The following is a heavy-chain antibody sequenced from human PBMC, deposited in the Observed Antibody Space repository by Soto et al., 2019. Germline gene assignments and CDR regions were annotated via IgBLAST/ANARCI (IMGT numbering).Heavy chain of an antibody. V-gene: IGHV3-33*01. CDR1: GFTFSSYG. CDR2: IRYDGSNK. Sequence: PGGSLILSCAASGFTFSSYGMHWVRQAPGKGLEWVAVIRYDGSNKYYADSVKGRFTISRDNARNSLYLQMNSLRAEDTAVYYCARDRGPTSSFDYWGQGTLVTVSS. D-gene: IGHD3-16*01. CDR3: ARDRGPTSSFDY. J-gene: IGHJ4*02.